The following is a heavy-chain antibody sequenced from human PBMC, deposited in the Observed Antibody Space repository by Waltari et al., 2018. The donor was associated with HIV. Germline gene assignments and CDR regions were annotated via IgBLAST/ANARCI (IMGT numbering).Heavy chain of an antibody. CDR2: IRSKPYGVTT. J-gene: IGHJ4*02. CDR1: GFTFGDYD. V-gene: IGHV3-49*05. Sequence: EVQLVESGGGLVKPGRSLRLSCTASGFTFGDYDLRWFRKGPGKWLDLVCFIRSKPYGVTTEYAASVKGRFTISRDDSKSIAYLQMNSLKTEDTAVYYCTRDANDFWSGYYNYWGQGTLVTVSS. D-gene: IGHD3-3*01. CDR3: TRDANDFWSGYYNY.